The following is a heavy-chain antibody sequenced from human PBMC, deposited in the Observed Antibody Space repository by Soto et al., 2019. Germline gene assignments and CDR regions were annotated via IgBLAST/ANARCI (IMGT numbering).Heavy chain of an antibody. J-gene: IGHJ6*02. CDR2: INSDGRST. V-gene: IGHV3-74*01. Sequence: EVQLVESGGGLVQPGGSLRLSCAASGFTFSSYWMHWVRQVPGKGLVWASRINSDGRSTSYADSVKGRFTISRDNAKNTLYLHMNSLRAEDTAVYYCAREEGAAFYYDGMDVWGQGTTVTVSS. CDR3: AREEGAAFYYDGMDV. CDR1: GFTFSSYW.